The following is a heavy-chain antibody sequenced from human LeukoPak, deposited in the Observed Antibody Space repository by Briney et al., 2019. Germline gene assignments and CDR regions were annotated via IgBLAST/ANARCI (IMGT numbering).Heavy chain of an antibody. D-gene: IGHD2-8*02. V-gene: IGHV3-21*01. CDR2: ISSSSSHT. CDR1: GFTFSSYS. Sequence: TPGGSLRLSCAASGFTFSSYSMNWVRQAPGKGLEWVSSISSSSSHTYYADSLRGRFTISRDNAKNSLYLQMSSLRVEDTAVYHCARTSTGFDYWGQGTLVTVSS. CDR3: ARTSTGFDY. J-gene: IGHJ4*02.